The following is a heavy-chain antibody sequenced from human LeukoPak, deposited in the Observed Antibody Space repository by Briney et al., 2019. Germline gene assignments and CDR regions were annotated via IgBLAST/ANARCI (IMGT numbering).Heavy chain of an antibody. J-gene: IGHJ4*02. CDR1: GFTFSSYS. D-gene: IGHD6-19*01. CDR3: ARDRRSSGWYGGVDY. V-gene: IGHV3-21*01. CDR2: ISSSSSYI. Sequence: GRSLRLSCAASGFTFSSYSMNWVRQAPGKGLEWVSSISSSSSYIYYADSVKGRFTISRDNAKNSLYLQMNSLRAEDTAVYYCARDRRSSGWYGGVDYWGQGTLVTVSS.